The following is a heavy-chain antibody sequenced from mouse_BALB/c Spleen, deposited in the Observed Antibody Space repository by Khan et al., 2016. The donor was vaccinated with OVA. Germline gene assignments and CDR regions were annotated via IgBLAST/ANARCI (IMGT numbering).Heavy chain of an antibody. Sequence: QVQLKQSGPELVKPGALVKISCKASGYTFTSYDINWVKQRPGQGLEWIGWIYPGDGSTKFNEKFKDKATLTADTSYNTAYMQLSSLTSENSAVYFCAREGLRGVARDYWGQGTSVTVSS. CDR1: GYTFTSYD. CDR3: AREGLRGVARDY. J-gene: IGHJ4*01. D-gene: IGHD2-4*01. CDR2: IYPGDGST. V-gene: IGHV1S56*01.